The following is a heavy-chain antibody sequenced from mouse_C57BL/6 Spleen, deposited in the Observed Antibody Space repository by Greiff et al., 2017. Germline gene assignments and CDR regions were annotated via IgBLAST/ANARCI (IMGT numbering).Heavy chain of an antibody. CDR3: ARLMTTVVEEAWFAY. CDR2: IDPSDSYT. J-gene: IGHJ3*01. CDR1: GYTFTSYW. D-gene: IGHD1-1*01. Sequence: QVQLQQPGAELVMPGASVKLSCKASGYTFTSYWMHWVKQRPGQGLEWIGEIDPSDSYTNYNQKFKGKSTLTVDKSSSTAYMQLSSLTSEDSAVYYCARLMTTVVEEAWFAYWGQGTLVTVSA. V-gene: IGHV1-69*01.